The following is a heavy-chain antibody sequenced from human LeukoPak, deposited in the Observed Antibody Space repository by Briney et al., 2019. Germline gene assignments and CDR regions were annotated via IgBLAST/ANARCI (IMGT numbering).Heavy chain of an antibody. CDR1: GGPMRGYY. CDR2: IYYSGSA. D-gene: IGHD5-12*01. V-gene: IGHV4-59*01. CDR3: ARDNSAYGPFDY. Sequence: SETLSLTCNVSGGPMRGYYWSWIRQPPGKGLEWIGYIYYSGSANYNPSLKSRVTMSVDTSKNEFSLHLNSVTSADTAVYYCARDNSAYGPFDYWGQGTLVTVSS. J-gene: IGHJ4*02.